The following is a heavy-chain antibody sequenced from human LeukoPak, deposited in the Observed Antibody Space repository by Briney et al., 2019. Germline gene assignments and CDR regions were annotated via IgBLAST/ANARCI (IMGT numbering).Heavy chain of an antibody. CDR1: GFTFSSYA. Sequence: GGSLRLSCAGSGFTFSSYAMSWVRQTPGKGLEWVSAINAGRPRYADSVKGRFTISRDNSKNTLYLQMNSLRAEDTAVYYCANALGGIGIWGQGTMVTVSS. J-gene: IGHJ3*02. CDR2: INAGRP. CDR3: ANALGGIGI. D-gene: IGHD2-15*01. V-gene: IGHV3-23*01.